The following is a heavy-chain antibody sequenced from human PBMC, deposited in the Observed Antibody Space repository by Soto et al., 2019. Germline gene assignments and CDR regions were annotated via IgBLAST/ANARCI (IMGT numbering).Heavy chain of an antibody. D-gene: IGHD3-10*01. V-gene: IGHV4-39*01. CDR1: GSSTNSSSYF. J-gene: IGHJ4*02. CDR3: ARQYYFGSGSYSNRPCDF. CDR2: IYYSGNT. Sequence: SATRSRTGIVSGSSTNSSSYFWGSIRQPQGKGLEWIGSIYYSGNTYYNPSLKSRVTISVDTAKNQFSLKLSSVTAADTAVYYCARQYYFGSGSYSNRPCDFWGQG.